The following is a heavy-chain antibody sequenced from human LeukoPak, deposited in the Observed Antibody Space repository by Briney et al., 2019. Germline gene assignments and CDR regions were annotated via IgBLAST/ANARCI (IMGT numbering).Heavy chain of an antibody. CDR3: GRFRAVNGSNLLDF. CDR2: INFSGSM. CDR1: GGGSISISRYY. J-gene: IGHJ4*02. Sequence: PSETLSLNCTVSGGGSISISRYYWGWVRQSPGNGLQWIGIINFSGSMHYHESLPIRVTMSVDTSYKQFSLKLASVTAADTAVYYYGRFRAVNGSNLLDFWGQGTLVSVSS. D-gene: IGHD6-19*01. V-gene: IGHV4-39*01.